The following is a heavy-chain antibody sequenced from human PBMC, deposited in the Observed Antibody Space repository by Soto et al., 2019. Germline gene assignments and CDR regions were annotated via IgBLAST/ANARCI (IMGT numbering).Heavy chain of an antibody. Sequence: GASVKVSCKASGGTFSSYTISWVRQAPGQGLEWMGRIIPILGIANYAQKFQGRVTITADKSTSTAYMELSSLRSEDTAVYYCARGVGDFPFDYWGQGTLVTVSS. D-gene: IGHD4-17*01. CDR2: IIPILGIA. J-gene: IGHJ4*02. V-gene: IGHV1-69*02. CDR3: ARGVGDFPFDY. CDR1: GGTFSSYT.